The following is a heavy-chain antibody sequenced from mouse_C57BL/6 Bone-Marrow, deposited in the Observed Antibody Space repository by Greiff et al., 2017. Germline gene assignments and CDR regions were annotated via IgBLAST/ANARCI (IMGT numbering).Heavy chain of an antibody. CDR2: IYPGSGST. CDR1: GYTFTSYW. J-gene: IGHJ3*01. V-gene: IGHV1-55*01. CDR3: ARSFCSWYAF. Sequence: QVQLQQPGAELVKPGASVKMSCKASGYTFTSYWITWVKQRPGQCLEWIGDIYPGSGSTNYNEKFKSKATLTVDTSSSTASMQLSSLTSEDSAVYYCARSFCSWYAFCCRGQLVTVSA.